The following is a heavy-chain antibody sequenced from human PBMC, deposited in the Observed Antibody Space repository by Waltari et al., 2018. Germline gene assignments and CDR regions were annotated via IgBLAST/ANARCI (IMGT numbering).Heavy chain of an antibody. Sequence: QVQLVESGGGVVQPGRSLRLSCAASGFTFSSSGMHWVRQAPGKGLEWVAVIWYDGSNKYYADSVKGRFTISRDNSKNTLYLQMNSLRAEDTAVYYCARDGSSWFYYFDYWGQGTLVTVSS. V-gene: IGHV3-33*01. D-gene: IGHD6-13*01. CDR3: ARDGSSWFYYFDY. CDR1: GFTFSSSG. CDR2: IWYDGSNK. J-gene: IGHJ4*02.